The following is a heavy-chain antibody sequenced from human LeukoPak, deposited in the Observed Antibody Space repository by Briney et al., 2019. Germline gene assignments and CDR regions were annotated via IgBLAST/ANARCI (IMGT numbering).Heavy chain of an antibody. Sequence: GASVKVSCKASGGTFSSYAISWVRQAPGQGLEWMGWISAYNGNTNYAQKLQGRVTMTTDTSTSTAYMELRSLRSDDTAVYYCASRYYYGSGSYYNKDYYYGMDVWGQGTTVTVSS. CDR3: ASRYYYGSGSYYNKDYYYGMDV. D-gene: IGHD3-10*01. J-gene: IGHJ6*02. CDR2: ISAYNGNT. V-gene: IGHV1-18*01. CDR1: GGTFSSYA.